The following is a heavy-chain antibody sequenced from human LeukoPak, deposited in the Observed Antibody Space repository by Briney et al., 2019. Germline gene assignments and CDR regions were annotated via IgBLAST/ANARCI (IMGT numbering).Heavy chain of an antibody. Sequence: SETLSLTCTVSGGSFSSSDFYWSWIRQPPGKGLEWIGYIFHSGSTYSNPSLKSRVTISLGRSKNQFSLKLSSVTAADTAVYYCARAGANLYGSGSYSIDAFDIWGQGTMVTVSS. CDR1: GGSFSSSDFY. CDR2: IFHSGST. CDR3: ARAGANLYGSGSYSIDAFDI. V-gene: IGHV4-30-2*01. D-gene: IGHD3-10*01. J-gene: IGHJ3*02.